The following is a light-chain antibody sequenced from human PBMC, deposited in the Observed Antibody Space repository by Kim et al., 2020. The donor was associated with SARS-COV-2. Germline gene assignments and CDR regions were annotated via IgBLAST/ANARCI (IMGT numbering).Light chain of an antibody. CDR3: QQYHSWPLA. CDR2: RAS. Sequence: SVDPGERPPPSARPVQSVGADSAWSQQKPGLTPRLLIYRASTRATGIPARFSGSGSGTEFTLTISSLQSEDFAVYYCQQYHSWPLAFGGGTKVEI. CDR1: QSVGAD. J-gene: IGKJ4*01. V-gene: IGKV3-15*01.